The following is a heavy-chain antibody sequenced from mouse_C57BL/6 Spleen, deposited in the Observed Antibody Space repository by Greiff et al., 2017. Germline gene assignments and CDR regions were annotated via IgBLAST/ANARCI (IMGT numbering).Heavy chain of an antibody. CDR3: ARGGDYYGSSYGYFDY. CDR2: IYPGDGDT. Sequence: VKLMESGPELVKPGASVKISCKASGYAFSSSWMNWVKQRPGKGLEWIGRIYPGDGDTNYNGKFKGKATLTADKSSSTAYMQLSSLTSEDSAVYFCARGGDYYGSSYGYFDYWGQGTTLTVSS. CDR1: GYAFSSSW. D-gene: IGHD1-1*01. V-gene: IGHV1-82*01. J-gene: IGHJ2*01.